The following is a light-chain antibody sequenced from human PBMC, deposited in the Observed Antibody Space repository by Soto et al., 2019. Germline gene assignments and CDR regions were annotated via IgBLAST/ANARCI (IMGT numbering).Light chain of an antibody. CDR3: QHYYSYSEA. CDR1: QSISSW. CDR2: TSS. J-gene: IGKJ1*01. V-gene: IGKV1-5*03. Sequence: DIQMTQSPSTLSGTVGDRVTITCRASQSISSWLAWYQQKPGKAPKLLIYTSSTLQSGVPSRFSGSGSGTEFTLTIISLQPDDFATYYCQHYYSYSEAFGQGTKVDIK.